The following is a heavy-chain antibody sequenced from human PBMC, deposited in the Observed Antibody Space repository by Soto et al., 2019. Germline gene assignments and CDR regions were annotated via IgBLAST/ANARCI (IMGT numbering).Heavy chain of an antibody. D-gene: IGHD2-8*02. CDR2: IYYSGST. CDR3: ARHLVGGDGYIDY. CDR1: GGSISSSSYY. J-gene: IGHJ4*02. Sequence: SETLSLTCTVSGGSISSSSYYWGWIRQPPGKGLEWIGSIYYSGSTYYNPSLKSRVTISVDTSKNQFSLKLSSVTAADTAVYYCARHLVGGDGYIDYWGQGTLVTV. V-gene: IGHV4-39*01.